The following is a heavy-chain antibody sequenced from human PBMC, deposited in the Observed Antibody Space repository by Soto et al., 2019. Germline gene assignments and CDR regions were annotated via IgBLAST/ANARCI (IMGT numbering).Heavy chain of an antibody. CDR2: ISGSADSK. V-gene: IGHV3-23*01. Sequence: EVQLLESGGDLVQPGGSLRLSCAASGFPFSSYALTWVRQAPGKGLEWVTAISGSADSKYYADSVKGRFTTSRDNSMNTLYLQIIGLRDADAALYYCAGVIFMLRGPFDYWGQGTLVTVSS. J-gene: IGHJ4*02. CDR1: GFPFSSYA. D-gene: IGHD3-10*01. CDR3: AGVIFMLRGPFDY.